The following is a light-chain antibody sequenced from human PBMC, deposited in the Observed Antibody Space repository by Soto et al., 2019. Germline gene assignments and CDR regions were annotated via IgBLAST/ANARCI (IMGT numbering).Light chain of an antibody. CDR2: GAS. J-gene: IGKJ2*01. CDR1: QSVSSSY. Sequence: EIVLTQSPGTLSLSPGERATLSCRASQSVSSSYLAWYQHKPGQAPRLLIYGASSRATGIPDRFSGSGSGTDFTHTISRLEPEDFAVYYCQQYGSSPPYTFGQGTKLEIK. CDR3: QQYGSSPPYT. V-gene: IGKV3-20*01.